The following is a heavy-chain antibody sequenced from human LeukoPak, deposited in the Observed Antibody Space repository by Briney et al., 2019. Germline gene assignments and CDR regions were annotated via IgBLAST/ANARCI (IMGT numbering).Heavy chain of an antibody. V-gene: IGHV1-18*01. Sequence: ASVKVSCKASGYTFTSYGISWVRQAPGQGLEWMGWISGYNGNTKYAQKVQGRVTMTTDTSTSTAYMELRSLRSDDTAVYYCARGYSYGSDYYYGMDVWGQGTTVTVSS. CDR2: ISGYNGNT. J-gene: IGHJ6*02. CDR1: GYTFTSYG. D-gene: IGHD5-18*01. CDR3: ARGYSYGSDYYYGMDV.